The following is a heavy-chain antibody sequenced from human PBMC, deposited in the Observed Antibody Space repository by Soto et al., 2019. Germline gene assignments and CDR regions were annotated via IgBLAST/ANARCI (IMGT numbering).Heavy chain of an antibody. V-gene: IGHV1-8*01. D-gene: IGHD1-1*01. Sequence: QVQLVQSGAEVKKPGASVKVSCKASGYTFTSYDINWVRQATGQGLEWMGWMNPNSGNTAYAQKFQGRVTMTRNTSISTGYIELTSMKSKDTAVYYCARETTGPNYFDYWGQGTLVSVSS. CDR3: ARETTGPNYFDY. J-gene: IGHJ4*02. CDR2: MNPNSGNT. CDR1: GYTFTSYD.